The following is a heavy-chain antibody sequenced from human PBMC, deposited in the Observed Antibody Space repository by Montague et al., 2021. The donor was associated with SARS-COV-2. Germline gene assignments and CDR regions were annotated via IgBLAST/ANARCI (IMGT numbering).Heavy chain of an antibody. CDR1: GFTFSSRS. V-gene: IGHV3-21*01. Sequence: SLRLSCAASGFTFSSRSMMWVRQAPGKGLEWVSSISSSRSYIYYADSVKGRFTISRDNANNSLYLQMNSLRAEDTAVYFCVGRGISSSWSRDAFDIWGQGTMVTVSS. D-gene: IGHD6-13*01. J-gene: IGHJ3*02. CDR3: VGRGISSSWSRDAFDI. CDR2: ISSSRSYI.